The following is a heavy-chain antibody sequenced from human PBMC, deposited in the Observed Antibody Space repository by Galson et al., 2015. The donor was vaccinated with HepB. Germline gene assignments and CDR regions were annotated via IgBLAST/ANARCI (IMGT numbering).Heavy chain of an antibody. J-gene: IGHJ4*02. V-gene: IGHV1-18*01. CDR3: ARDILTGYVEP. CDR1: GYTFTTYG. CDR2: ISTYNGNT. Sequence: SVKVSCKASGYTFTTYGISWVRQAPGQGLEWMGWISTYNGNTNYAQKLQGRVTMTTDTSTSTAYMELRSLRSDDTAVYYCARDILTGYVEPWGQGTLVTVPS. D-gene: IGHD3-9*01.